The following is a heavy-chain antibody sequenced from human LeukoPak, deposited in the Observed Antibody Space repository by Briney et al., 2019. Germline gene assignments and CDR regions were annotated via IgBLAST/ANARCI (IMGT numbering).Heavy chain of an antibody. J-gene: IGHJ5*01. CDR2: IDDRGSEK. CDR1: GFTFGNYW. D-gene: IGHD1-14*01. CDR3: ARDSPRGARYLDS. V-gene: IGHV3-7*01. Sequence: GGSLRLSCATSGFTFGNYWMTWVRQAPGKGLEWVANIDDRGSEKNYADSVKGRFTNSRDNARNSMFLQMNSLRVEDTAVYFCARDSPRGARYLDSWGRGTLVTVSS.